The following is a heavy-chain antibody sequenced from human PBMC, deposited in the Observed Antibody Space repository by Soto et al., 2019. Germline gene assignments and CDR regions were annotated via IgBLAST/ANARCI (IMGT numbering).Heavy chain of an antibody. CDR2: IYYSGST. CDR3: ARKYSGYDFGY. Sequence: ETLFITCTFYAFPPIPSEYYVVWIRQPPGKGLEWIGSIYYSGSTSYNPSLKSRVTISVDTSKNQFSLKLSSVTAADTAVYYCARKYSGYDFGYWGQGTLVTVS. D-gene: IGHD5-12*01. J-gene: IGHJ4*02. V-gene: IGHV4-39*01. CDR1: AFPPIPSEYY.